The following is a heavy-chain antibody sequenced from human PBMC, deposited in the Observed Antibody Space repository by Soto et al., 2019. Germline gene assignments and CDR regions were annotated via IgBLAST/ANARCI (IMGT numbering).Heavy chain of an antibody. V-gene: IGHV4-39*01. Sequence: QLQLQESGPGLVKPSETLSLTCSVSGGSISSSSYFWGWIRQPPGKGLEWIGSIYYSGSTYYNPSPKSRVTVSVETSKNQCSLKLSSVTAADTAVYYCARHPSDFWFDPWGQGTLVTVSS. CDR3: ARHPSDFWFDP. J-gene: IGHJ5*02. CDR2: IYYSGST. CDR1: GGSISSSSYF. D-gene: IGHD2-21*02.